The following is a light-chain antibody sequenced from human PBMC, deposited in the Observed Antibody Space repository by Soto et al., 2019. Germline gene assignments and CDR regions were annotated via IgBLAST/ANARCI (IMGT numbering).Light chain of an antibody. V-gene: IGKV1-39*01. Sequence: DIQMTQSPSSLSASVGDRVTITCRSSQSISNYLNWYQQKPGKAPKLLIYAASGLQGGVPSRFSGRGSGTDFTLTISNLKPEDVATYCCQQTYSTPWTFGQGTKVEIK. CDR3: QQTYSTPWT. CDR2: AAS. CDR1: QSISNY. J-gene: IGKJ1*01.